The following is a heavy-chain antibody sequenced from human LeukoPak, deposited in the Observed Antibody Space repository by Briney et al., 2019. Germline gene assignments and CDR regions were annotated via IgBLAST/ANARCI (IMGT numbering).Heavy chain of an antibody. V-gene: IGHV4-61*02. CDR1: GGSISSGSYY. Sequence: SETLSLTCTVSGGSISSGSYYWSWIRQPAGEGLEWIGRIYTSGSTNYNPSLKSRVTISVDTSKNQLSLKLSSVTAADTAVYYCAREYSKRIQLWSPEAYYFDYWGQGTLVTVSS. CDR2: IYTSGST. CDR3: AREYSKRIQLWSPEAYYFDY. D-gene: IGHD5-18*01. J-gene: IGHJ4*02.